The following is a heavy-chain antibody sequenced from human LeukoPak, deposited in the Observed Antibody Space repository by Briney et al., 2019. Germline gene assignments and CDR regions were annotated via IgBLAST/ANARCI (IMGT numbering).Heavy chain of an antibody. Sequence: SETLTLTCSVSGGSISSYYWSWIRQPPGKGLEWIGYIYYSGSTNYNPSLKSRVTISLDTSKNQLSLKLSSVTAADTAVYYCARDVGATPGYFDYWGQGTLVTVSS. CDR3: ARDVGATPGYFDY. CDR1: GGSISSYY. V-gene: IGHV4-59*01. CDR2: IYYSGST. J-gene: IGHJ4*02. D-gene: IGHD1-26*01.